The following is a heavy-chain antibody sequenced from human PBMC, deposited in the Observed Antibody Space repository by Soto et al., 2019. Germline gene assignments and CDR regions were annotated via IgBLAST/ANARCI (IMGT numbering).Heavy chain of an antibody. CDR3: PKDGLGPTRRYFAF. Sequence: QVQLVQSGAEVKKPGSSVKVSCQASGGTFTSYSITWVRQAPGQGLEWVGRVIPVLKTADYAQKFQGRITITADKSTNTAYMELISLTPEDTAVYYCPKDGLGPTRRYFAFWGHGTLVTVSS. CDR1: GGTFTSYS. J-gene: IGHJ4*01. CDR2: VIPVLKTA. V-gene: IGHV1-69*08. D-gene: IGHD1-26*01.